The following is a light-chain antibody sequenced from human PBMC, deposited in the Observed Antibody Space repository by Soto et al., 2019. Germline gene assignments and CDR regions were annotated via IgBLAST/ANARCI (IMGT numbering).Light chain of an antibody. J-gene: IGKJ2*01. Sequence: EIVLTQSPATLSLSPGERATLSCRASQSVSNYLAWYQQRPSQAPRLLIYDASNSATGIPARFSGSGSGTDFTLTISSLEPEYFAVYYCQQRSNWPRFTCGQGTKLDIK. CDR1: QSVSNY. CDR3: QQRSNWPRFT. CDR2: DAS. V-gene: IGKV3-11*01.